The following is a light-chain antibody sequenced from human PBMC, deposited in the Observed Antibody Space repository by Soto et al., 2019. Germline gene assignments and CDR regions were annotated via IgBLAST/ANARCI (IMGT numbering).Light chain of an antibody. CDR2: DVS. V-gene: IGLV2-14*01. Sequence: QSALTQPASVSGSPGQSITISCTGTSSDVGGYNSVSWYQQHPGKAPKLIIYDVSNRPSGVSNRFSGSKSGNTASLTISGLQAEDEADYYCSSYTSSSTRVFGTGTKVTVL. CDR3: SSYTSSSTRV. J-gene: IGLJ1*01. CDR1: SSDVGGYNS.